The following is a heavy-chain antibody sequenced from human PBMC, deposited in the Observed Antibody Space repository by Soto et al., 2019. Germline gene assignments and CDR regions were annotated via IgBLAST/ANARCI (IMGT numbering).Heavy chain of an antibody. CDR1: GYTFTSYA. CDR3: ARAVVVTAIPAVVDY. V-gene: IGHV1-3*01. Sequence: ASVKVSCKASGYTFTSYAMHWVRQAPGQRLEWMGWINAGNGNTKYSQKFQGRVTITRDTSASTAYMELSSLRSEDTAVYYCARAVVVTAIPAVVDYWGQGTLVTVS. CDR2: INAGNGNT. J-gene: IGHJ4*02. D-gene: IGHD2-21*02.